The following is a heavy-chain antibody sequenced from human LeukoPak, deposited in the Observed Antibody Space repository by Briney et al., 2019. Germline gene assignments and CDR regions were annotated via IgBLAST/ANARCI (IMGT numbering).Heavy chain of an antibody. CDR1: GFTFSSYA. CDR3: AKALTIGLFHYYYMDV. CDR2: ISGSGGST. J-gene: IGHJ6*03. Sequence: PGGSLRLSCAASGFTFSSYAMSWVRQAPGKGLEWVSAISGSGGSTYYADSVKGRFTISRDNSKNAVYLQMTNLRTEDTAVYYCAKALTIGLFHYYYMDVWGKGTTVTVAS. D-gene: IGHD3-9*01. V-gene: IGHV3-23*01.